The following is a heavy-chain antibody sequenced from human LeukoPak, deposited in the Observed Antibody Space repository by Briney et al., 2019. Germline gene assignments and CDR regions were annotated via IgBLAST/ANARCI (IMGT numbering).Heavy chain of an antibody. CDR1: GFTFSSYW. D-gene: IGHD4-17*01. V-gene: IGHV3-7*01. J-gene: IGHJ4*02. CDR3: ARDTEGATVFDY. Sequence: GGSLRLSCAASGFTFSSYWMSWVRQAPGKGLEWVANIKQDGSEKYYVDSVKGRFTISRDNAKNTLYLQTNSLRAEDTAVYYCARDTEGATVFDYWGQGTLVTVSS. CDR2: IKQDGSEK.